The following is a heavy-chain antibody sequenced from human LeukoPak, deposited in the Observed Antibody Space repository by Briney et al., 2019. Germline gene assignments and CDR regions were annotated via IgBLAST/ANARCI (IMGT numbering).Heavy chain of an antibody. CDR1: GGSISSYY. D-gene: IGHD2-2*01. CDR2: IYTSGST. V-gene: IGHV4-4*07. CDR3: ARGGGGDIVVVPAADDAFDI. J-gene: IGHJ3*02. Sequence: SETLSLTCTVSGGSISSYYWSWIRQPAGKGLEWIGRIYTSGSTNYNPSLKSRVTMSVDTSKNQFSLKLSSVTAADTAVYYCARGGGGDIVVVPAADDAFDIWGQGTMVTVSS.